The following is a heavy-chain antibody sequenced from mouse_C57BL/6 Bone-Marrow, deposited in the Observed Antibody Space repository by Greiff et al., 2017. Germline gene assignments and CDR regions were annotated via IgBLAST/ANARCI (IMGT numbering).Heavy chain of an antibody. CDR1: GFSFNTYA. J-gene: IGHJ1*03. D-gene: IGHD2-3*01. V-gene: IGHV10-1*01. CDR3: GRQDGNWYFDV. Sequence: DVQLQESGGGLVQPKGSLKLSCAASGFSFNTYAMNWVRQAPGKGMEWVARIRSKSNNYATYYADSVKDRFTISRDYTESKLYLQMNNLKAEATAMYYCGRQDGNWYFDVWGTGTTVTVSS. CDR2: IRSKSNNYAT.